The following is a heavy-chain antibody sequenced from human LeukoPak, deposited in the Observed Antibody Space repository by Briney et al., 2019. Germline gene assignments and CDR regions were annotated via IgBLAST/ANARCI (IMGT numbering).Heavy chain of an antibody. D-gene: IGHD5-24*01. V-gene: IGHV3-66*01. CDR1: GFTVSSNY. CDR3: ARCGLLDNYGLFDF. J-gene: IGHJ4*02. CDR2: LYSDDTT. Sequence: PGGSLRLSCAASGFTVSSNYMNWVRQAPGEGLEWVSVLYSDDTTYYAESAKGRFTISRDNAKNTLYLQMNNLRADDTAVYCCARCGLLDNYGLFDFWGQGTLDTVSS.